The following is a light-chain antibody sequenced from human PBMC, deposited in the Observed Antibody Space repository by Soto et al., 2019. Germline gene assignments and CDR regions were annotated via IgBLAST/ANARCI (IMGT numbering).Light chain of an antibody. J-gene: IGLJ1*01. V-gene: IGLV2-14*01. CDR3: ISYTGSSTSYV. CDR2: GVS. CDR1: RSDIGSYNY. Sequence: QCVLTQPASVSGSPGQSITISCSGTRSDIGSYNYVAWYQQFPGKTPKILIYGVSNRPSGVSSRFSGSKSGNTASLTISGLQAEDEADYYCISYTGSSTSYVFGSGT.